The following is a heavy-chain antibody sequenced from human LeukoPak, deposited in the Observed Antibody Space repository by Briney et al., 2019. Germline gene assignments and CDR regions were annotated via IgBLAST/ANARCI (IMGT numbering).Heavy chain of an antibody. V-gene: IGHV3-33*01. D-gene: IGHD6-13*01. CDR2: IWYDGSNK. J-gene: IGHJ4*02. Sequence: GGSLRLSCGASGFTFSTYGMQWVRQAPGKGLEWVAVIWYDGSNKYYADSVKGRFTVSRDNSKNTLYLQMNSLRAEDTAVYYCARSMAAADYWGQGTLSPSPQ. CDR3: ARSMAAADY. CDR1: GFTFSTYG.